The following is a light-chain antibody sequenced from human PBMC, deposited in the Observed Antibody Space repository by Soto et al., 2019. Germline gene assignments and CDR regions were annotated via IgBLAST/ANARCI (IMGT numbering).Light chain of an antibody. V-gene: IGLV2-8*01. J-gene: IGLJ1*01. CDR2: EVS. CDR1: SSDVGGYDY. CDR3: TSYAGNNNFCV. Sequence: QSALTQPPSASGSPGQSVTISCIGTSSDVGGYDYVSWYQQHPGKAPKLIISEVSKRPSGVPDRFSGSKSGNTASLTVSWLQAEDEADYYCTSYAGNNNFCVFGTGTKVTVL.